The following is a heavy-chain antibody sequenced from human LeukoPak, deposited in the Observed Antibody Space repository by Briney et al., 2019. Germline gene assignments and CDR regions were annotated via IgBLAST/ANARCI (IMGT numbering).Heavy chain of an antibody. D-gene: IGHD5-12*01. CDR1: GGSISSGSYY. Sequence: SETLSLTCTVSGGSISSGSYYWGWIRQPPGKGLQWIGDIYYTGKNNYNPSLKSRVTISLDTSKDHLSLNLTSVLAADTAIYYCVRRDSGWNYFDYWGQGILVTVSS. V-gene: IGHV4-61*03. CDR2: IYYTGKN. J-gene: IGHJ4*02. CDR3: VRRDSGWNYFDY.